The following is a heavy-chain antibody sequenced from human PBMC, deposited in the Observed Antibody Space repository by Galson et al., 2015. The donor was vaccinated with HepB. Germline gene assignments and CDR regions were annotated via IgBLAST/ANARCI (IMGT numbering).Heavy chain of an antibody. Sequence: SVKVSCKVSGYTLTELSMHWVRQAPGKGLEWMGGFDPEDGETIYAQKFQGRVTMTEDTSTDTAYMELSSLRSEDTAVYYCATVLPSRQVSSWTTWLDYWGQGTLVTVSS. CDR3: ATVLPSRQVSSWTTWLDY. J-gene: IGHJ4*02. CDR1: GYTLTELS. D-gene: IGHD6-13*01. CDR2: FDPEDGET. V-gene: IGHV1-24*01.